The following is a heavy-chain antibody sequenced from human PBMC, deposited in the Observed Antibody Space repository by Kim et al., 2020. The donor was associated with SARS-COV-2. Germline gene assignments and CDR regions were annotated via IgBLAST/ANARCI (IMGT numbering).Heavy chain of an antibody. Sequence: GGSLRLSCAASGFTFSSYGMHWVRQAPGKGLEWVAVISYDGSNKYYADSVKGRFTISRDNSKNTLYLQMNSLRAEDTAVYYCAKSSSWPFDYWGQGTLVTVSS. CDR3: AKSSSWPFDY. J-gene: IGHJ4*02. D-gene: IGHD6-13*01. CDR2: ISYDGSNK. CDR1: GFTFSSYG. V-gene: IGHV3-30*18.